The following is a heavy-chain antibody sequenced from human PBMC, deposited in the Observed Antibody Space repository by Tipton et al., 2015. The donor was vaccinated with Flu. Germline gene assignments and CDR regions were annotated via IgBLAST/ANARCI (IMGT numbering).Heavy chain of an antibody. V-gene: IGHV3-53*01. CDR3: ARGFPYGGNFRG. Sequence: SLRLSCAASGFTVSSNYMSWVRQAPGKGLEWVSVIYSSGSTYYADSVKGRFTISRGNSKNTLYLQMNSLRAEDTAVYYCARGFPYGGNFRGWGQGTLVTVSS. J-gene: IGHJ4*02. CDR1: GFTVSSNY. CDR2: IYSSGST. D-gene: IGHD4/OR15-4a*01.